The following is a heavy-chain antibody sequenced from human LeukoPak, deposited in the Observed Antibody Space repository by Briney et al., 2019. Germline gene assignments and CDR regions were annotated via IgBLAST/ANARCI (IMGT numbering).Heavy chain of an antibody. V-gene: IGHV3-21*01. J-gene: IGHJ4*02. CDR2: ITGDCTYI. D-gene: IGHD3-3*01. CDR1: GFTFNDYT. Sequence: PGGSLRLSCAASGFTFNDYTMTWVRQAPGKGLEWVSSITGDCTYIFYADSVKGRFTISRDNAQNSLFLELNSLRGEDTAVYYCARERNFYYFDYWGQGALVTVSS. CDR3: ARERNFYYFDY.